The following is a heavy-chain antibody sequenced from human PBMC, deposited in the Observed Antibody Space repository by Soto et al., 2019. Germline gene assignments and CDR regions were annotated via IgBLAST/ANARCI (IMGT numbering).Heavy chain of an antibody. V-gene: IGHV4-34*01. CDR1: GGSFSGYY. CDR2: INHSGST. D-gene: IGHD6-6*01. Sequence: SETLSLTCAVYGGSFSGYYWSWIRQPPGKGLEWIGEINHSGSTNYNPSLESRVTISVDTSKNQFSLKLSSVTAADTAVYYCARVRKYSSSSGRYFDLWGRGTLVTVSS. J-gene: IGHJ2*01. CDR3: ARVRKYSSSSGRYFDL.